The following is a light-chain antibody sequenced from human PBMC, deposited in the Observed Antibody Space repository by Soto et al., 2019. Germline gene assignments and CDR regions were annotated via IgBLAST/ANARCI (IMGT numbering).Light chain of an antibody. J-gene: IGKJ1*01. CDR1: RTVSNR. CDR2: GAS. CDR3: QQYNSSPLT. Sequence: EILMTQSPDTLSVSPGERVTLSCMASRTVSNRLSWYQHKPGQAPRLLIYGASSRATVIPDRFSGSGSGTDFTLTISRLEPEDFAVYYCQQYNSSPLTFGQGTKVDIK. V-gene: IGKV3-20*01.